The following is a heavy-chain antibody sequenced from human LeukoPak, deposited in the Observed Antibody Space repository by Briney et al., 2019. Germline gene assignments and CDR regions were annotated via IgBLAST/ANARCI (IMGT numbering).Heavy chain of an antibody. V-gene: IGHV4-34*01. Sequence: SETLSLTCAVYGGSFSGYYWSWIRQPPGKGLEWIGEINHSGSTNYNPSLKSRVTISVDTSKNQFSLKLSSVTAADTAVYYCARSGSIAAAGRNWFDPWGQGTLVTVSS. CDR3: ARSGSIAAAGRNWFDP. D-gene: IGHD6-13*01. CDR1: GGSFSGYY. J-gene: IGHJ5*02. CDR2: INHSGST.